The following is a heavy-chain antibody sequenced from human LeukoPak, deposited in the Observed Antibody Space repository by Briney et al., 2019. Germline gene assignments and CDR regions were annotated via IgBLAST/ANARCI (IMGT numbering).Heavy chain of an antibody. CDR2: INSDGSST. V-gene: IGHV3-74*01. D-gene: IGHD4-17*01. CDR1: GFTFSSYW. J-gene: IGHJ6*03. CDR3: ARVHGDYPYYYYMDV. Sequence: PGGSLRLSCAASGFTFSSYWMHWVRQAPGKGLVWVSRINSDGSSTSYADSVKGRFTISRDNAKNTLYLQMNSLRAEDTAVYYCARVHGDYPYYYYMDVWGKGTTVTVSS.